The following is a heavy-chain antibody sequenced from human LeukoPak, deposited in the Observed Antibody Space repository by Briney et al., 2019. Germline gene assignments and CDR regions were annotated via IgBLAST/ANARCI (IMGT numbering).Heavy chain of an antibody. CDR2: IYYSGST. CDR1: GYSISSGYY. J-gene: IGHJ6*03. V-gene: IGHV4-38-2*01. Sequence: SETLSLTCAVSGYSISSGYYWGWIRQPPGKGLEWIGSIYYSGSTYYNPSLKSRVTISVDTSKNQFSLKLSSVTAADTAVYYWARVWGTVTHYYYYYMDVWGKGTTVTVSS. CDR3: ARVWGTVTHYYYYYMDV. D-gene: IGHD4-11*01.